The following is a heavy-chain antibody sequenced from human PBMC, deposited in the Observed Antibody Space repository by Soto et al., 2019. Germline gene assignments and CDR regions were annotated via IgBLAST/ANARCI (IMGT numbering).Heavy chain of an antibody. Sequence: QVQLQQWGAGLLKPSETLSLTCAVYGGSFSGYYWSWIRQPPGKGLEWIGEINHSGSTNNNPSLKSRVTISVDTSKNQFSLKLSSVTAADTAVYYCARGGGYIDWYFDLWGRGTLVTVSS. CDR1: GGSFSGYY. V-gene: IGHV4-34*01. J-gene: IGHJ2*01. CDR2: INHSGST. CDR3: ARGGGYIDWYFDL. D-gene: IGHD6-25*01.